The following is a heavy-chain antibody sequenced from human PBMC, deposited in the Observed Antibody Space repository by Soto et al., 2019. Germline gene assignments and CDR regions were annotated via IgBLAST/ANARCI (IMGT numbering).Heavy chain of an antibody. CDR2: IYHSGST. CDR1: GGSISSGGYS. D-gene: IGHD3-3*01. V-gene: IGHV4-30-2*01. Sequence: SETLSLTCAVSGGSISSGGYSWSWIRQPPGKGLEWIGYIYHSGSTYYNPSLKSRVTISVDRSKNQFSLKLSSVTAADTAVYYCARAPKSTYYDFWSGYYFDYWGQGTLVTVSS. J-gene: IGHJ4*02. CDR3: ARAPKSTYYDFWSGYYFDY.